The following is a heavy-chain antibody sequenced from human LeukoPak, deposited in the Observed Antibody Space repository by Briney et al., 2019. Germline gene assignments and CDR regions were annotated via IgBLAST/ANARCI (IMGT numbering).Heavy chain of an antibody. V-gene: IGHV3-7*01. Sequence: GGSLRLSCAASGFTFSSYWMSWVRQAPGKGLEWVANIKQDGSEKYYVDSVKGRFTISRDNAKNSLYLQMNSLRAEDTAVYYCARELSSTSCYALDYWGQGTLVTVSS. CDR1: GFTFSSYW. CDR3: ARELSSTSCYALDY. D-gene: IGHD2-2*01. CDR2: IKQDGSEK. J-gene: IGHJ4*02.